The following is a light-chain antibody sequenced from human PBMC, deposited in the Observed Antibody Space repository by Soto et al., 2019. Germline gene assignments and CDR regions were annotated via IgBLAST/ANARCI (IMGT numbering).Light chain of an antibody. CDR3: QVWISANDHHVV. CDR1: NIESKG. V-gene: IGLV3-21*02. CDR2: DDS. Sequence: SYELTQPPSVSVAPGQTARITCGGDNIESKGVHWYQQKPGQAPVLVVFDDSDRPSGIPERFSGSNSGNTATLTISRVEAGDEAAYYCQVWISANDHHVVFGGGTKVTVL. J-gene: IGLJ2*01.